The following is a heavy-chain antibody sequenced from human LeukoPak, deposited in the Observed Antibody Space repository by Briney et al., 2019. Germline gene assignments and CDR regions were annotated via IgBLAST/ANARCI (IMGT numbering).Heavy chain of an antibody. CDR2: INPSGGST. J-gene: IGHJ4*02. CDR3: ARDRAGTTMIEPYYFDY. V-gene: IGHV1-46*01. D-gene: IGHD3-22*01. Sequence: ASVKVSCKASGYTSTSYYMHWVRQAPGQGLEWMGIINPSGGSTSYAQKFQGRVTMTRDMSTSTVYMELSSLRSEDTAVYYCARDRAGTTMIEPYYFDYWGQGTLVTVSS. CDR1: GYTSTSYY.